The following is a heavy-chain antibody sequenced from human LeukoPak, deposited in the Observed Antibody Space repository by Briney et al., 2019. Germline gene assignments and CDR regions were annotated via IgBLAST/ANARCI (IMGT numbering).Heavy chain of an antibody. J-gene: IGHJ4*02. V-gene: IGHV3-23*01. Sequence: GGSLRLSCAASGFTFSSYAMSWVRQAPGKGLEWVSGISGSGDNTHYADSVKGRFTISRDNSKNTLYLQMNSLRAEDTAVYYCAKVGIEQWLSQGQFFDYWGQGTLVTVSS. CDR2: ISGSGDNT. CDR3: AKVGIEQWLSQGQFFDY. CDR1: GFTFSSYA. D-gene: IGHD6-19*01.